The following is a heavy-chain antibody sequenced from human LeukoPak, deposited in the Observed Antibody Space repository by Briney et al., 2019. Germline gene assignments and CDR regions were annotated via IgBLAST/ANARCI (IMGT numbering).Heavy chain of an antibody. CDR1: GGTFSSYA. D-gene: IGHD5-12*01. J-gene: IGHJ4*02. CDR2: IIPIFGTA. CDR3: ARSDIVATDHYFDY. V-gene: IGHV1-69*06. Sequence: SVKVSCKASGGTFSSYAISWVRQAPGQGLEWMGGIIPIFGTANYAQKFQGRVTITADKSTSTAYMELSSLRSEDTAVYFCARSDIVATDHYFDYWGQGTLVTVSS.